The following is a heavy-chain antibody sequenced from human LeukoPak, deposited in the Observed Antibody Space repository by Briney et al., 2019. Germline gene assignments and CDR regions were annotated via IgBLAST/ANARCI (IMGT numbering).Heavy chain of an antibody. CDR3: AKDGRYYYGSGPIDY. V-gene: IGHV3-7*01. J-gene: IGHJ4*02. D-gene: IGHD3-10*01. CDR1: GFTYSNYA. CDR2: IKQDGSEK. Sequence: GGSLRLSCAASGFTYSNYAMSWVRQAPGKGLEWVANIKQDGSEKYYVDSVKGRFTISRDNAKNSLYLQMNSLRAEDTAVYYCAKDGRYYYGSGPIDYWGQGTLVTVSS.